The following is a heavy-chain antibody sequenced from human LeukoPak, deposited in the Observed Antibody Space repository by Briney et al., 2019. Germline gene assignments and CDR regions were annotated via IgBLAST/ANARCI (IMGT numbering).Heavy chain of an antibody. V-gene: IGHV4-61*02. Sequence: PSETLSLTCTVSGGSISSGSYYWRWIRQPAGKGLEWIGRIYTSGSTNYNPSLKSRVTISVDTSKNQFSLKLSSVTAADTAVYYCARRLGYCRGGSCYPTNNWFDPWGQGTLVTVSS. J-gene: IGHJ5*02. D-gene: IGHD2-15*01. CDR3: ARRLGYCRGGSCYPTNNWFDP. CDR2: IYTSGST. CDR1: GGSISSGSYY.